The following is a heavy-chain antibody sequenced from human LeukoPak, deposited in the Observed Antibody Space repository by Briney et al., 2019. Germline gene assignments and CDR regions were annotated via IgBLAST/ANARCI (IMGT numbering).Heavy chain of an antibody. V-gene: IGHV3-74*03. CDR2: INNDGSDT. CDR3: ARDPLLWELPSDF. J-gene: IGHJ4*02. D-gene: IGHD1-26*01. CDR1: GFTFSTFC. Sequence: ESLRLSCAASGFTFSTFCMHWVRQPPGKGLMWFSQINNDGSDTKYAYSVKGRFTISRDNAKNTLYLQMNSLSAEDTAVYYCARDPLLWELPSDFWGEGTLVTVSS.